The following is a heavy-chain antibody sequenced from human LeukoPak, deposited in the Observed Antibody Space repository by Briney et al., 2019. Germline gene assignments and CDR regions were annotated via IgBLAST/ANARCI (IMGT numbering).Heavy chain of an antibody. CDR1: GGPISGYY. D-gene: IGHD2-2*01. CDR3: ARAECRSTSCYAWRDGFHI. J-gene: IGHJ3*02. V-gene: IGHV4-59*01. CDR2: IYFCGNA. Sequence: PSETLSLXCIVSGGPISGYYWSWSRPPPGRGLESIGYIYFCGNADYNPSLKSRATISVDTSKNQFSLKLSSVTAADTAVYYCARAECRSTSCYAWRDGFHIWGQGTMVTVFS.